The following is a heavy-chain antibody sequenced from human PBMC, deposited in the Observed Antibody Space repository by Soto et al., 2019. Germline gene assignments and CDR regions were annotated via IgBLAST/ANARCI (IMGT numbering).Heavy chain of an antibody. V-gene: IGHV4-39*01. CDR1: GVSIHNSHSF. CDR3: GRVVEGATRHTDPDS. J-gene: IGHJ5*01. Sequence: SETLSLTCTVSGVSIHNSHSFWAWIRQPPGKGLQFIASVYHNGGAHYNSSLKSRVTISVDTANNQVSLKMRSLTAADTAFYYCGRVVEGATRHTDPDSWGQGILVTVSS. CDR2: VYHNGGA. D-gene: IGHD2-21*01.